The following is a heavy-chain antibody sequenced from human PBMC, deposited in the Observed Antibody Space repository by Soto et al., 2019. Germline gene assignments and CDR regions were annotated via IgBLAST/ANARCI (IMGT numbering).Heavy chain of an antibody. CDR1: GYTFTSYY. V-gene: IGHV1-46*01. J-gene: IGHJ5*02. CDR2: INPSGGST. CDR3: ARGDNPEYSSGWPFDP. D-gene: IGHD6-19*01. Sequence: ASVKVSCKASGYTFTSYYMHWVRQAPGQGLEWMGIINPSGGSTSYAQKFQGRVTMTRDTSTSTVYMELSSLRSEDTAVYYCARGDNPEYSSGWPFDPWGQGTLVTVSS.